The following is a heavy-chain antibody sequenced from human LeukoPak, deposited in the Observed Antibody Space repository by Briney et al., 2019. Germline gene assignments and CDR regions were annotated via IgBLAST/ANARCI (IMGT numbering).Heavy chain of an antibody. D-gene: IGHD3-22*01. CDR3: ARGYYYDSSGYLIALDY. CDR1: GGSISSGGYY. J-gene: IGHJ4*02. CDR2: IYHSGST. V-gene: IGHV4-30-2*01. Sequence: PSETLSLTCTVSGGSISSGGYYWSWIRQPPGKGLEWIGYIYHSGSTYYNPSLKSRVTISVDRSKNQFSLKLSSVTAADTAVYYCARGYYYDSSGYLIALDYWGQGTLVTVSS.